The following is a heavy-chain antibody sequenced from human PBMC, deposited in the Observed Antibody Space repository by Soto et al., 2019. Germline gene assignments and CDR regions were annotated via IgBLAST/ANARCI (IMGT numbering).Heavy chain of an antibody. Sequence: QVQLVQSGAEVKTPGASVKVSCKASGYTFTSYGISWVQQAPGQGLEWMGWISVYNGNTNYAQKLQGRVTMTTDTSTSTAYMELRSLRSDDTAVYYCARVGLRYYYDSSAWGWFDPWGQGTLVTVSS. D-gene: IGHD3-22*01. CDR3: ARVGLRYYYDSSAWGWFDP. J-gene: IGHJ5*02. V-gene: IGHV1-18*01. CDR2: ISVYNGNT. CDR1: GYTFTSYG.